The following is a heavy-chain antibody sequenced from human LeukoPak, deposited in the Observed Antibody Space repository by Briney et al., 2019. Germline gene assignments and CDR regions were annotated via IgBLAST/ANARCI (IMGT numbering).Heavy chain of an antibody. D-gene: IGHD4-23*01. V-gene: IGHV2-70*11. CDR3: ARSSYDYGGTINWFDP. J-gene: IGHJ5*02. Sequence: TLSLTCSVSGYSISSGYFWGWIRQPPGKALEWLARIDWDDDKYYSTSLKTRLTISKDTSKNQVVLTMTNMDPVDTATYYCARSSYDYGGTINWFDPWGQGTLVTVSS. CDR1: GYSISSGYFW. CDR2: IDWDDDK.